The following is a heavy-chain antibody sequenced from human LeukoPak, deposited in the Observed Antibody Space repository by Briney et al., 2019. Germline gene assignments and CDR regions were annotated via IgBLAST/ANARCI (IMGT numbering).Heavy chain of an antibody. CDR2: TSYDGSNK. CDR1: GFTFSSYA. D-gene: IGHD1-26*01. CDR3: ARDRAYSGGDPKHFDY. Sequence: GGSLRLSCAASGFTFSSYAMHWVRQAPGKGLEWVAVTSYDGSNKYYADSVKGRFTISRDNSKNTLYLQMNSLRAEDTAVYYCARDRAYSGGDPKHFDYWGQGTLVTVSS. J-gene: IGHJ4*02. V-gene: IGHV3-30-3*01.